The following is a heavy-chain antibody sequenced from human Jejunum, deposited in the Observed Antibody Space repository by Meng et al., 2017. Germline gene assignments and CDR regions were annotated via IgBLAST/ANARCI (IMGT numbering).Heavy chain of an antibody. V-gene: IGHV3-53*01. J-gene: IGHJ4*02. CDR2: LYGDGTT. Sequence: GESLKISCAASGFKVSSTFMSWVRQAPGKGLEWVSVLYGDGTTYYADSVKGLFTISSDNSNNTVYLKMSSLRAEDAAVYYWARRNYNYHEDCWGQGTLVTVSS. D-gene: IGHD5-24*01. CDR3: ARRNYNYHEDC. CDR1: GFKVSSTF.